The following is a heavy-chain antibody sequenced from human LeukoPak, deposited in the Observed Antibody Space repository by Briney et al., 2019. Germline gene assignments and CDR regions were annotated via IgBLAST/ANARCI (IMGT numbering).Heavy chain of an antibody. CDR2: ISGSGGST. CDR1: GFTFTSYA. CDR3: AKVYSSSWWFDY. Sequence: GGSLRLSCAASGFTFTSYAMSWVRQAPGKGLEWVSAISGSGGSTYYTDSVKGRFTISRDNSKNTLYLQMNGLRAEDTAVYYCAKVYSSSWWFDYWGQGTLVTVSS. V-gene: IGHV3-23*01. J-gene: IGHJ4*02. D-gene: IGHD6-13*01.